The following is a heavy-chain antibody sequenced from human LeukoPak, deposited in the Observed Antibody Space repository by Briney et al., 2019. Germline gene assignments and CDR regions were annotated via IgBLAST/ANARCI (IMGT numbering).Heavy chain of an antibody. Sequence: PSETLSLTCAVSVGSISSSSYYWDWIRQPPGKGLEWVANIKQDGREKYYVDSVKGRFTISRDNAKNSLYLQMNSLRAEDTAVYYCARVEDYDILTGFDYWGQGTLVTVSS. J-gene: IGHJ4*02. CDR2: IKQDGREK. V-gene: IGHV3-7*01. CDR1: VGSISSSSYY. CDR3: ARVEDYDILTGFDY. D-gene: IGHD3-9*01.